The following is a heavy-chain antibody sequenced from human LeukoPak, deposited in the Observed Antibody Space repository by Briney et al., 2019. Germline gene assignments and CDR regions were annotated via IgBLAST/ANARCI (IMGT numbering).Heavy chain of an antibody. CDR1: GYTFTSCG. CDR3: AREGDVGKWFDP. J-gene: IGHJ5*02. Sequence: VASVKVSCKASGYTFTSCGISWVQQAPGQGLEWMGWISAYNGNTNYAQKLQGRVTMTTDTSTSTAYMELRSLRSDDTAVYYCAREGDVGKWFDPWGQGTLVTVSS. D-gene: IGHD1-26*01. V-gene: IGHV1-18*01. CDR2: ISAYNGNT.